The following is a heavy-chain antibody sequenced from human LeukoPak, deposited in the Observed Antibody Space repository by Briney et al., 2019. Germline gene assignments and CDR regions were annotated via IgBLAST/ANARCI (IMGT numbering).Heavy chain of an antibody. CDR1: GFTFSDHY. V-gene: IGHV3-72*01. Sequence: GGSLRLSCAASGFTFSDHYMDWVRQAPGKGLEWVARSRNKANSYTTEYAASVKGRFTISRDDSKNSLYLQMNSLETEDTAVYYCVRVRVVTPPTAFHIWGQGTMVTVSS. D-gene: IGHD3-3*01. CDR2: SRNKANSYTT. J-gene: IGHJ3*02. CDR3: VRVRVVTPPTAFHI.